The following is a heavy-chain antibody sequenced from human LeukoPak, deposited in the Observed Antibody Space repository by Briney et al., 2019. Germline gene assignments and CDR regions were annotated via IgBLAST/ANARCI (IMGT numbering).Heavy chain of an antibody. D-gene: IGHD1-26*01. J-gene: IGHJ4*02. V-gene: IGHV3-23*01. CDR2: ISGSGGST. Sequence: GGSLRLSCAASGFTFSSYGMSWVRQATGKGLQWVSAISGSGGSTYYADSVKGRFTISRDNSKNTLYLQMNSLRAEDTAVYYCAKGAMEGATHYWGQGTLVTVSS. CDR1: GFTFSSYG. CDR3: AKGAMEGATHY.